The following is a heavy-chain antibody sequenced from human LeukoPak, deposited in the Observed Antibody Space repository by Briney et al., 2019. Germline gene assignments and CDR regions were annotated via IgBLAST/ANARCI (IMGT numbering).Heavy chain of an antibody. D-gene: IGHD3-3*01. CDR3: ARGGRYYDFWSGPDYYYYGMDV. J-gene: IGHJ6*02. V-gene: IGHV4-59*01. CDR2: IYYSGST. Sequence: SETLSLTCTVSGGSISSYYWSWIRQPPGKGLEWIGYIYYSGSTNYNPSLKSRVTISVDASKNQFSLKLSSVTAADTAVYYCARGGRYYDFWSGPDYYYYGMDVWGQGTTVTVSS. CDR1: GGSISSYY.